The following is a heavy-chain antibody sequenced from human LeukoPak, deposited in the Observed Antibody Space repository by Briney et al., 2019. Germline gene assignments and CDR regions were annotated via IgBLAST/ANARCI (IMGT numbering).Heavy chain of an antibody. CDR2: VYYSGSA. CDR3: ARHGTLEWLPHNWFDP. V-gene: IGHV4-59*08. CDR1: GDSISAYY. Sequence: SETLSLTCNVSGDSISAYYWNWIRQSPGKGLEWIAYVYYSGSARYNPSLNNRAAISVDPSKSHFSLKLYSVTAADSAVYYCARHGTLEWLPHNWFDPWGQGTLVTVSS. D-gene: IGHD3-3*01. J-gene: IGHJ5*02.